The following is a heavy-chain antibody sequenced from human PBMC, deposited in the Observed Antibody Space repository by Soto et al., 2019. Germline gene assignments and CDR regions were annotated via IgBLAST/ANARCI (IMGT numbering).Heavy chain of an antibody. J-gene: IGHJ5*02. CDR3: ARSYLIFGVVIMFDP. CDR2: IYHSGST. CDR1: GGSISSGGYS. Sequence: SETLSLTCAVSGGSISSGGYSWSWIRQPPGKGLEWIGYIYHSGSTYYNPSLKSRVTISVDRSKNQFSLKLSSVTAADTAVYYCARSYLIFGVVIMFDPWGQGTLVTVSS. V-gene: IGHV4-30-2*01. D-gene: IGHD3-3*01.